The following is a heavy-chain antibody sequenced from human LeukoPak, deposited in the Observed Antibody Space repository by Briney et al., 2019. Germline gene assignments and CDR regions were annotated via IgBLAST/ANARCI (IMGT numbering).Heavy chain of an antibody. CDR3: TKGRSGGYQYYGMDV. J-gene: IGHJ6*02. CDR2: ISWNSGSV. CDR1: GFTFDDYA. D-gene: IGHD2-15*01. Sequence: PGGSLRLSCAASGFTFDDYAMHWVRQAPGKGLEWVSGISWNSGSVGYAVSGKGRFTISRDNAKNSLYLQMNSLRAEDTALYYCTKGRSGGYQYYGMDVWGRGTTVTVSS. V-gene: IGHV3-9*01.